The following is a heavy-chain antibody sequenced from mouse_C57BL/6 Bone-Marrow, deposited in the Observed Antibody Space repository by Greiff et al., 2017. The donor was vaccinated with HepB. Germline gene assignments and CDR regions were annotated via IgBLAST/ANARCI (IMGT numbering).Heavy chain of an antibody. CDR1: GYTFTDYE. D-gene: IGHD1-1*01. CDR3: TKLLLRSPYYFDY. CDR2: IDPETGGT. V-gene: IGHV1-15*01. Sequence: VQLQQSGAELVRPGASVTLSCKASGYTFTDYEMHWVKQTPVHGLEWIGAIDPETGGTAYNQKFKGKAILTADKSSSTAYMELRSLTSEDSAVYYCTKLLLRSPYYFDYWGQDTTLTVSS. J-gene: IGHJ2*01.